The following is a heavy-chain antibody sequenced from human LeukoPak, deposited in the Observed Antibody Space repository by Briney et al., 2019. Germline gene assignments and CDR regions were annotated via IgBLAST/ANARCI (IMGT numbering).Heavy chain of an antibody. Sequence: GGSLRLSCAASGFTFRDYYMSWIRQAPGKGLEWVSHISSSGSIIYYSDSVKGRFTISRDNAKNSLYLQMNSLRAEDTAVYYCARAFSGSYDYWGQGTLVTVSS. CDR2: ISSSGSII. J-gene: IGHJ4*02. CDR1: GFTFRDYY. CDR3: ARAFSGSYDY. V-gene: IGHV3-11*04. D-gene: IGHD1-26*01.